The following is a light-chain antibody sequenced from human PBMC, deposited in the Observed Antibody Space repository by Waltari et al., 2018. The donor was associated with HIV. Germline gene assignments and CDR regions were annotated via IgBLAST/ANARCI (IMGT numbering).Light chain of an antibody. CDR3: QQYNIWPPDA. J-gene: IGKJ2*01. CDR1: QSVSTN. V-gene: IGKV3-15*01. CDR2: GAS. Sequence: EIVLTQPPATLSLFPGERATLSCRASQSVSTNLAWYQQKSGQAPRLLIYGASTRASGIPTRFSGSGSGTEFTLTISSLQSEDFAVYYCQQYNIWPPDAFGQGTKLEIK.